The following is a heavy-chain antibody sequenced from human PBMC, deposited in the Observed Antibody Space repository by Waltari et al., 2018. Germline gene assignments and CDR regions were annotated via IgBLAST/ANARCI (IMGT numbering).Heavy chain of an antibody. CDR3: ARVATGDYGWFDP. J-gene: IGHJ5*02. Sequence: QVQLVQSGAEVKKPGASVKVSCKASGYTFTGYDMHWVRQAPGQGREWMGRINPNSGGTNYAQKFQGRVTMTRDTSISTAYRELSRLRSDDTAVYYCARVATGDYGWFDPWGQGTLVTVSS. D-gene: IGHD4-17*01. CDR2: INPNSGGT. CDR1: GYTFTGYD. V-gene: IGHV1-2*02.